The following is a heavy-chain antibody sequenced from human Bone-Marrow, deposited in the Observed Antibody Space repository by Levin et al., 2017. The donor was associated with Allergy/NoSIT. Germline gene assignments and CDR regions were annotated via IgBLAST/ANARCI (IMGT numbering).Heavy chain of an antibody. J-gene: IGHJ5*02. D-gene: IGHD3-22*01. Sequence: SGGSLRLSCAASGFTFSSYAMHWVRQAPGKGLEWVAVISYDGSNKYYADSVKGRFTISRDNSKNTLYLQMNSLRAEDTAVYYCARDYYYDTATNGAWGQGTLVTVSS. V-gene: IGHV3-30-3*01. CDR3: ARDYYYDTATNGA. CDR1: GFTFSSYA. CDR2: ISYDGSNK.